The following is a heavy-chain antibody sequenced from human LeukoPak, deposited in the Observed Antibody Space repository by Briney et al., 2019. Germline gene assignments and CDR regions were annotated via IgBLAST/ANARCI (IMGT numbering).Heavy chain of an antibody. D-gene: IGHD3-10*01. CDR3: ANFGFGEPDY. J-gene: IGHJ4*02. V-gene: IGHV3-23*01. Sequence: GGSLRLSCAVSGFNVSSHHMNWVRQTPGKGLEWVSSISGSGESTYYTDSVKGWFTISRDNSKNTLYLEMNSLRVEDTAVYYCANFGFGEPDYWGQGTLVTVSS. CDR2: ISGSGEST. CDR1: GFNVSSHH.